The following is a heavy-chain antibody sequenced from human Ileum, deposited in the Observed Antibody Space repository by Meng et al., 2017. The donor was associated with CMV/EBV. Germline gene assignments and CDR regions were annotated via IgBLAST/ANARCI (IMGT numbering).Heavy chain of an antibody. CDR2: ILPIFGTA. Sequence: SVKVSCKASGGTFSSYAISWVRQAPGQGLEWMGGILPIFGTANYAQKFQGRVTITTDESTSTAYMELSRLRSEDTAVYYCARWSIAARPGDYYYYGMDVWGQGTTVTVSS. CDR3: ARWSIAARPGDYYYYGMDV. J-gene: IGHJ6*02. D-gene: IGHD6-6*01. V-gene: IGHV1-69*05. CDR1: GGTFSSYA.